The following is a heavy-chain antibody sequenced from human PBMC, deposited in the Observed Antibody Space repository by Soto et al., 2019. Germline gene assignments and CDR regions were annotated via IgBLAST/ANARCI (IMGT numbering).Heavy chain of an antibody. CDR3: AKETYSGPLDY. D-gene: IGHD2-15*01. Sequence: QVQPVESGGGVVQPGRSLRLSCAASGFTISSYDMHWVRQAPGKGLEWVAVISYDGSNKYYADSVKGRFTISRDNSKNTLYLQMNSLRAEDTAVYYCAKETYSGPLDYWGQGTLVTVSS. CDR2: ISYDGSNK. CDR1: GFTISSYD. J-gene: IGHJ4*02. V-gene: IGHV3-30*18.